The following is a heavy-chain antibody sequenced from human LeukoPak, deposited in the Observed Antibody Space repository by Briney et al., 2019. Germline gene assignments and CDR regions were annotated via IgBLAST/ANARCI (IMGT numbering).Heavy chain of an antibody. D-gene: IGHD3-10*01. CDR3: ARLYGSGSYYNY. J-gene: IGHJ4*02. V-gene: IGHV4-34*12. CDR1: GGSFSGYY. CDR2: IIHSGST. Sequence: PSETLSLTCTVYGGSFSGYYWSWIRQPPGQGLEWVGEIIHSGSTNYNPSLKSRVTISVDTSKNQFSLKLSSVTAADTAVYYCARLYGSGSYYNYWGQGTLVTVSS.